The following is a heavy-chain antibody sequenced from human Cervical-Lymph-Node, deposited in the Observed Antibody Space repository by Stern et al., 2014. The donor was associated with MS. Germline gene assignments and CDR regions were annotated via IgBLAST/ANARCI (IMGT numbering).Heavy chain of an antibody. CDR1: GFSLSTSGMR. J-gene: IGHJ4*02. CDR2: IYWGDDK. V-gene: IGHV2-70*04. D-gene: IGHD2-2*01. CDR3: ARMYCSSTSCHFDY. Sequence: ESGPALVKPTQTLTLTCTFSGFSLSTSGMRVSWIRQPPGKALEWLGPIYWGDDKFHSTFLKNRRTISKDTSKNQVVLTMTNMDPVDTATYYCARMYCSSTSCHFDYWGQGTLVTVSS.